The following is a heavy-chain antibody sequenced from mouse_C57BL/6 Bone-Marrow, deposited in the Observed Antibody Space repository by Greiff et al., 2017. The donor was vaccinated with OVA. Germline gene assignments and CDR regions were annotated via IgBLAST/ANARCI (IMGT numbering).Heavy chain of an antibody. CDR3: AKYYYSNYNYYAMDY. Sequence: EVQLQQSGAELVKPGASVKLSCTASGFNIKDYYMHWVKQRTEQGLEWIGRIDPEDGETKYAPKFKGKATITADTSSNTAYLQLSSLTSEDTAVYYCAKYYYSNYNYYAMDYWGQGTSVTVSS. J-gene: IGHJ4*01. V-gene: IGHV14-2*01. CDR1: GFNIKDYY. CDR2: IDPEDGET. D-gene: IGHD2-5*01.